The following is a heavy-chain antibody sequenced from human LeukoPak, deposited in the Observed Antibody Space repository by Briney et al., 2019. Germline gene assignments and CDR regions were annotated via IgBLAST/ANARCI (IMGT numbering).Heavy chain of an antibody. V-gene: IGHV1-24*01. J-gene: IGHJ4*02. CDR1: GYTLTELS. Sequence: ASVKVSCKVSGYTLTELSMHWVRQAPGKGLEWMGGFDPEDGETIYAQKFQGRATMTEDTSTDTAYMELSSLRSEDTAVYYCATGAVVTAIRPLDYWGQGTLVTVSS. D-gene: IGHD2-21*02. CDR3: ATGAVVTAIRPLDY. CDR2: FDPEDGET.